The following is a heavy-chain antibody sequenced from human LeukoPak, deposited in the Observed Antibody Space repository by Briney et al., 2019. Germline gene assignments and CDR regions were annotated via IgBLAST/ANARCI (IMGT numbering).Heavy chain of an antibody. V-gene: IGHV4-34*01. CDR3: AGGYGDYVDYYYYMDV. J-gene: IGHJ6*03. Sequence: SETLSLTCAVYGGSFSGYYWSWIRQPPGKGLEWIGEINHSGRTNYNPSLKSRVTISVDTSKNQFSLKLSSVTAADTAVYYCAGGYGDYVDYYYYMDVWGKGTTVTVSS. CDR1: GGSFSGYY. CDR2: INHSGRT. D-gene: IGHD4-17*01.